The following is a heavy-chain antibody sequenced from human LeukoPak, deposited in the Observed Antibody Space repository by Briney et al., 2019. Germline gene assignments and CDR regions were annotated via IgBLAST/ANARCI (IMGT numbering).Heavy chain of an antibody. Sequence: PGRSLKLSCAATGFTFSYHGMHWVRQAPGKGLEWVAVIWYDGSNKYYADSVKGRFTISRDNSKNTLYLQMNSLRADDTAVYYCAKASRAYYYYMDVWGKGTTVTVSS. D-gene: IGHD6-6*01. CDR2: IWYDGSNK. V-gene: IGHV3-33*06. CDR1: GFTFSYHG. J-gene: IGHJ6*03. CDR3: AKASRAYYYYMDV.